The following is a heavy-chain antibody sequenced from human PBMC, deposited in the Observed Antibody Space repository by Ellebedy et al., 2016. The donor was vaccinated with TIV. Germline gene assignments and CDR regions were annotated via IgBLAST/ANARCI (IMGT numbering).Heavy chain of an antibody. V-gene: IGHV3-48*04. J-gene: IGHJ4*02. CDR1: GFSVNSYS. CDR2: ISSRSSTI. D-gene: IGHD6-6*01. CDR3: ASGSSIAAPSGG. Sequence: PGGSLRLSCVASGFSVNSYSMNWVRQAPGKGLEWVSYISSRSSTIYYADSVKGRFTISRDNAKNTLYLQMNSLRAEDTAVYYCASGSSIAAPSGGWGQGTLVTVSS.